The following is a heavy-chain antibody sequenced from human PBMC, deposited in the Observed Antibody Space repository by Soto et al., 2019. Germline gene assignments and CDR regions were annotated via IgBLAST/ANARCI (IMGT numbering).Heavy chain of an antibody. CDR2: IYYSGST. CDR1: GGSISSYY. J-gene: IGHJ1*01. Sequence: QVQLQESGPGLVKPSETLSLTCTVSGGSISSYYWSWIRQPPGKGLEWIGYIYYSGSTNYNPSLKSRVTLSVDTSKKQFSLKLSSVTAADTAVYYCARDYYDLLTGYRAEYFQHWGQGTLVTVSS. D-gene: IGHD3-9*01. V-gene: IGHV4-59*01. CDR3: ARDYYDLLTGYRAEYFQH.